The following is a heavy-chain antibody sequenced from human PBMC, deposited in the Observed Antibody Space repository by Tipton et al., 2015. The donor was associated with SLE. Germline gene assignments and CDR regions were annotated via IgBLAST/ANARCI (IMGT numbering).Heavy chain of an antibody. V-gene: IGHV4-4*02. CDR1: GGSISSSDW. CDR3: ARGFRSITCLDY. CDR2: IYHSGST. D-gene: IGHD2-2*01. Sequence: TLSLTCAVSGGSISSSDWWTWVRQPPGKGLECIGEIYHSGSTNYNPSLKSRVTISVDTSKNQFSLKLTSVTAADTAVYYCARGFRSITCLDYWGQGTLVTVSS. J-gene: IGHJ4*02.